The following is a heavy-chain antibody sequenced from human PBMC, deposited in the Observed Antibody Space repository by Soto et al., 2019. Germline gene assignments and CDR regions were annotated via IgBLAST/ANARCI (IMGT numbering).Heavy chain of an antibody. CDR2: IYYSGST. CDR3: ARHRGGYDFWSGYLGVSWFDP. V-gene: IGHV4-39*01. J-gene: IGHJ5*02. Sequence: SETLSLTCTVSGGSISSSSYYWGWIRQPPGKGLEWIGSIYYSGSTYYNPSLKSRVTISVDTSKNQFSLKLSSVTAADTAVYYCARHRGGYDFWSGYLGVSWFDPWGQGTLVTVSS. D-gene: IGHD3-3*01. CDR1: GGSISSSSYY.